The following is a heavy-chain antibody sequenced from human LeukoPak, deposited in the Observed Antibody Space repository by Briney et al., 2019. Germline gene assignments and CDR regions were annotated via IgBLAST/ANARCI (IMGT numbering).Heavy chain of an antibody. V-gene: IGHV3-74*01. Sequence: GGSLRLSCAASGFTFSSFWMHWARQVPGKGLVWVSGLNSDGSTTGYADSVRGRFTISRDNAKSTLYLQMNSLRAEDTAVYYCARGGYGAHMGWGQGTLVTVSS. D-gene: IGHD4-17*01. CDR2: LNSDGSTT. J-gene: IGHJ4*02. CDR1: GFTFSSFW. CDR3: ARGGYGAHMG.